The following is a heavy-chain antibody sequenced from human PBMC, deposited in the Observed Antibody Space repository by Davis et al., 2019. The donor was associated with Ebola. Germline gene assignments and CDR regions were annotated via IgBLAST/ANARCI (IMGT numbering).Heavy chain of an antibody. V-gene: IGHV3-23*01. CDR2: ISGSGGST. CDR1: GFTFSSYA. Sequence: GGSLRLSCAASGFTFSSYAMSWVRQAPGKGLEWVSAISGSGGSTYYADSVKGRFTISRDNAKNSLYLQMNSLRAEDTAVYYCAREVSIVVVPAAIDWFDPWGQGTLVTVSS. CDR3: AREVSIVVVPAAIDWFDP. J-gene: IGHJ5*02. D-gene: IGHD2-2*02.